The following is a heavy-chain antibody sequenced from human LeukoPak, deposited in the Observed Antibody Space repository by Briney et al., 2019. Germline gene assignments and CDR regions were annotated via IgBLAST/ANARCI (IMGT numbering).Heavy chain of an antibody. Sequence: GGSLRLSCAVSGFTFSTYAMSWVRQAPGRGLEWISAISDSGPNTYYADSVKGRFTISRDNSRSTLYLQLNSLRAEDTATYCCAKDVSPRPWYFDLWGRGTLVTVSS. CDR3: AKDVSPRPWYFDL. J-gene: IGHJ2*01. V-gene: IGHV3-23*01. D-gene: IGHD5/OR15-5a*01. CDR1: GFTFSTYA. CDR2: ISDSGPNT.